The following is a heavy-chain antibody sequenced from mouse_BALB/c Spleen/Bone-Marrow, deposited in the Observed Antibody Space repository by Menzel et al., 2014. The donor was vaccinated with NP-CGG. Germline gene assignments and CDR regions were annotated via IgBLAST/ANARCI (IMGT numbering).Heavy chain of an antibody. D-gene: IGHD2-14*01. Sequence: VQLQQSGPGLVAPSQSLSITCTVSGFSLTSYGVHWVRQPPGKGLEWLGVIWAGGSTNYISALMSRLSITKDNSKSQVFLKMNSLQTDDTAMYYCFSYYRYADNAMDYWGQGASVTVSS. CDR2: IWAGGST. J-gene: IGHJ4*01. V-gene: IGHV2-9*02. CDR3: FSYYRYADNAMDY. CDR1: GFSLTSYG.